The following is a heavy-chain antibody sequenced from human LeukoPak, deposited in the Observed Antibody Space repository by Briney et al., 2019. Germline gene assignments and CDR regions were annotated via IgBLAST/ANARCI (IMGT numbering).Heavy chain of an antibody. D-gene: IGHD4-17*01. CDR2: IYYSGST. CDR3: ARGISDYGDYFDY. V-gene: IGHV4-31*03. CDR1: GGSIISGGYY. Sequence: SQTLSLTCTVSGGSIISGGYYWSWNRQHPGKGLEWIGYIYYSGSTYYNPSLKSRVTISVDTSKNQFSLKLSSVTAAETAVYYCARGISDYGDYFDYWVQGNVVTVSS. J-gene: IGHJ4*02.